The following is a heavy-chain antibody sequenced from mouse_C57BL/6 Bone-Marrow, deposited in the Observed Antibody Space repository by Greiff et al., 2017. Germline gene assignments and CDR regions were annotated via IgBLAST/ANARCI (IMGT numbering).Heavy chain of an antibody. D-gene: IGHD1-1*01. Sequence: EVKLVESGGGLAKPGGSLKLSCAASGFTFSDYGMHWVRQAPEKGLEWVAYISSGSSTIYYADTVKGRFTISRDNAKNTLFLQMTSLRSEDTAMYYCARNPFITTVVAHYYAMDYWGQGTSVTVSS. J-gene: IGHJ4*01. V-gene: IGHV5-17*01. CDR3: ARNPFITTVVAHYYAMDY. CDR1: GFTFSDYG. CDR2: ISSGSSTI.